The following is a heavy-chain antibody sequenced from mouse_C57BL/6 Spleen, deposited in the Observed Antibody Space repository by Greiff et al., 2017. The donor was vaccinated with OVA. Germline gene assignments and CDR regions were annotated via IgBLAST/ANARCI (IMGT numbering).Heavy chain of an antibody. CDR3: TRDDGPWYFDV. CDR2: ISSGGDYI. CDR1: GFTFSSYA. J-gene: IGHJ1*03. Sequence: EVKLVESGEGLVKPGGSLKLSCAASGFTFSSYAMSWVRQTPEKRLEWVAYISSGGDYIYYADTVKGRFTISRDNAMNTLYLQMSSLKSEDTAMYCCTRDDGPWYFDVWGTGTTVTVSS. D-gene: IGHD2-3*01. V-gene: IGHV5-9-1*02.